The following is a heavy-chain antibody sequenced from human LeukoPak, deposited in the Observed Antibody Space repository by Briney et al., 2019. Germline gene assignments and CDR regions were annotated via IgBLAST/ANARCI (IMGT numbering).Heavy chain of an antibody. D-gene: IGHD3-3*01. Sequence: GGSLRLSCATSGFTFSRYAMHWVRQAPGRGLEWVALISYDANIGSNKYYADSVKGRFTISRDNSKNTLYLQMNSLRAEDTAVYYCARDGGYDFWSGYYQDYWGQGTLVTVSS. V-gene: IGHV3-30-3*01. CDR1: GFTFSRYA. CDR2: ISYDANIGSNK. CDR3: ARDGGYDFWSGYYQDY. J-gene: IGHJ4*02.